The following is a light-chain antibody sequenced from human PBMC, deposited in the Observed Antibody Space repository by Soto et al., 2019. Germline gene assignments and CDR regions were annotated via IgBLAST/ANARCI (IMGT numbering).Light chain of an antibody. Sequence: DIQMTQSPSSLSASVGDRDTITCRASQGISNHLAWYQQKPGKLPNLLIYAASILQSGVPSRFSGSGSGTDFTLTINSLQPEDVAIYYCQKFTSAPFTFGGGTKVDIK. V-gene: IGKV1-27*01. J-gene: IGKJ4*01. CDR3: QKFTSAPFT. CDR2: AAS. CDR1: QGISNH.